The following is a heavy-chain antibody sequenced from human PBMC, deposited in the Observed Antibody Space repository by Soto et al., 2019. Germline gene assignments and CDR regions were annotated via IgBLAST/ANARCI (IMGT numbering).Heavy chain of an antibody. CDR1: GFTFSSYA. J-gene: IGHJ4*02. V-gene: IGHV3-23*01. D-gene: IGHD6-13*01. Sequence: GGSLRLSXAASGFTFSSYAMSWVRQAPGKGLEWVSSISGSGGSTYYADSVKGRFTISRDNSKNTLYLQMNSLRAEDTAVYYCAKDQRGYSSTARIDYWGQGTLVTVSS. CDR3: AKDQRGYSSTARIDY. CDR2: ISGSGGST.